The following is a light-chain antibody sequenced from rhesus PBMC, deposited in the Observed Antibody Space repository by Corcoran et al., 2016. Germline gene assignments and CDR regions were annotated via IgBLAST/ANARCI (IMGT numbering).Light chain of an antibody. J-gene: IGKJ1*01. CDR2: AAS. CDR1: QGINKE. V-gene: IGKV1-94*01. CDR3: LQDYTTPWT. Sequence: DIQMTQSPSSLSASVGDRVTVTRRASQGINKELSWYQQKLGKAPTLLIYAASNLQTGVSSRFSGSGSGTVYTLTINSLQAGDIASYYCLQDYTTPWTFSQGAKVGIK.